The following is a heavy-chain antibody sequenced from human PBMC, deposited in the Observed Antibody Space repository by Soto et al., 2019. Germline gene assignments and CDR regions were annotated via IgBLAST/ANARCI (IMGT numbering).Heavy chain of an antibody. CDR2: IIPVFGPP. CDR3: ARGGPNSGWYRTFDF. D-gene: IGHD6-13*01. V-gene: IGHV1-69*01. Sequence: QVQLVQSGAEVKKPGSSVSVSCKSSRGTFTTDAISWVRQAPGQGLEWMGVIIPVFGPPTYAQKFQGRLTITADESTTTAHLELRNLRSEDTAIYYCARGGPNSGWYRTFDFWGQGTLVIVSS. J-gene: IGHJ4*02. CDR1: RGTFTTDA.